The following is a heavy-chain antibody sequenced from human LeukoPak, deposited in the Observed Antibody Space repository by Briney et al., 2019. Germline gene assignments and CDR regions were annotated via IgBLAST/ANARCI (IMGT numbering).Heavy chain of an antibody. D-gene: IGHD1-1*01. J-gene: IGHJ4*02. Sequence: GGSLRLSCAASEFTFSYYSMNWVRQAPGKGLECVSYITSNSRTTYYADSVKGRFTISRDNAKKSLYLQMNSLRAEDTAVYYCARESVGTTDYFDYWGQGTLVTVSS. V-gene: IGHV3-48*01. CDR2: ITSNSRTT. CDR3: ARESVGTTDYFDY. CDR1: EFTFSYYS.